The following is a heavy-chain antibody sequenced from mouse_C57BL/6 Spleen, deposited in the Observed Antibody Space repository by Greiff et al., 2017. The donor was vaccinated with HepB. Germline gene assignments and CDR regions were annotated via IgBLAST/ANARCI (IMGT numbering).Heavy chain of an antibody. D-gene: IGHD2-5*01. CDR1: GYAFSSSW. J-gene: IGHJ3*01. V-gene: IGHV1-82*01. CDR3: ARAYFSSQAWFAY. CDR2: IYPGDGDT. Sequence: VQLQQSGPELVKPGASVKISCKASGYAFSSSWMNWVKQRPGKGLEWIGRIYPGDGDTNYNGKFKGKATLTADKSSSTAYMQLSSLTSEDSAVYFCARAYFSSQAWFAYWGQGTLVTVSA.